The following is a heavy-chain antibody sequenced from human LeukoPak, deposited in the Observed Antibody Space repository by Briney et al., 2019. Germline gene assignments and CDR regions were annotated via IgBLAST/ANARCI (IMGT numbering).Heavy chain of an antibody. CDR1: GFTFSSYA. J-gene: IGHJ4*02. V-gene: IGHV3-21*01. D-gene: IGHD2-15*01. Sequence: PGGSLRLSCAASGFTFSSYAMSWVRQAPGKGLEWVSSISSSSSYIYYADSVKGRFTISRDNAKNSLYLQMNSLRAEDTAVYYCARVGLGYCSGGSCFSDYWGQGTLVTVSS. CDR2: ISSSSSYI. CDR3: ARVGLGYCSGGSCFSDY.